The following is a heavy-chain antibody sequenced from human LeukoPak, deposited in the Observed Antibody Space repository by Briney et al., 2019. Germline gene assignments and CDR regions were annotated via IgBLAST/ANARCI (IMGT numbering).Heavy chain of an antibody. V-gene: IGHV4-39*07. CDR1: SGSISSSSYY. CDR2: IYYSGST. Sequence: ASETLSLTCIVSSGSISSSSYYWGWIRQPPGKGVDWIGSIYYSGSTSYNPSLKSRVTISVDTSKNQFSLKLSSVTAADTAVYYCARETSQKGAHYMDVWGKGTTVTISS. CDR3: ARETSQKGAHYMDV. J-gene: IGHJ6*03. D-gene: IGHD3-16*01.